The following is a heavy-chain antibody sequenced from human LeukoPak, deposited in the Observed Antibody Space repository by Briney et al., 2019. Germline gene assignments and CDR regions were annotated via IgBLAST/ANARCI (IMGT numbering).Heavy chain of an antibody. CDR1: GGTFSSYA. Sequence: AASVKVSCKASGGTFSSYAISWVRQAPGQGLEWMGGIIPIFGTASYAQKFQGRVTITADESTSTAYMELSSLRSEDTAVYYCARDYYYYYDSSGSNTGAFDIWGQATMVTVSP. D-gene: IGHD3-22*01. J-gene: IGHJ3*02. CDR2: IIPIFGTA. V-gene: IGHV1-69*13. CDR3: ARDYYYYYDSSGSNTGAFDI.